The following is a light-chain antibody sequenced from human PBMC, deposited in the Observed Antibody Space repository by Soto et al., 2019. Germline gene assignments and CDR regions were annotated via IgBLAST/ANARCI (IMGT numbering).Light chain of an antibody. J-gene: IGLJ1*01. CDR3: CSFAGSYTYV. CDR1: SSDVGVYKY. Sequence: QSALTQPRSVSGSPGQSVTISCTVTSSDVGVYKYISWYQQFPGKAPKVMIYDVSKRPSGVPDRFSGSKSDNTASLTISGLQAEDEADYYCCSFAGSYTYVFGPGTKVTVL. V-gene: IGLV2-11*01. CDR2: DVS.